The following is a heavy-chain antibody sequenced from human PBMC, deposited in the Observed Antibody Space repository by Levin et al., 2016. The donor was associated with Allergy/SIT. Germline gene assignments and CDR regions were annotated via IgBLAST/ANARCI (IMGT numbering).Heavy chain of an antibody. CDR3: TRAGRGYSYELVDY. V-gene: IGHV3-7*01. CDR2: VKQDGSEK. J-gene: IGHJ4*02. Sequence: GGSLRLSCAASGFTFSSYWMSWVRQAPGKGLEWVANVKQDGSEKYYVDSVKGRFTISRDNAKNSLYLQLNSLRAEDTALYYCTRAGRGYSYELVDYWGQGTLVTVSS. CDR1: GFTFSSYW. D-gene: IGHD5-18*01.